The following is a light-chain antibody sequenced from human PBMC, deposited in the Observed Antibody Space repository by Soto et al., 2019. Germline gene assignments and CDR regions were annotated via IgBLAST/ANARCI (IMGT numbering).Light chain of an antibody. Sequence: DIQMTQSPSSLSASVGDRVTITCQASQDIKNYVSWYQQKPGKAPKLLIYDTSNFETGVPSRFSGSGSGTDFNFTISSLPPEDIATYYCQAYDNLPPTFGQGTKLEIK. V-gene: IGKV1-33*01. J-gene: IGKJ2*01. CDR3: QAYDNLPPT. CDR2: DTS. CDR1: QDIKNY.